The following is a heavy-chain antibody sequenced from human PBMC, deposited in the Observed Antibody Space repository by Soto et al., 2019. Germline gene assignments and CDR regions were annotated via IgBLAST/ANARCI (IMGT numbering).Heavy chain of an antibody. V-gene: IGHV3-23*01. CDR3: AKDLGPRITIFGVVIIGDAFDI. J-gene: IGHJ3*02. D-gene: IGHD3-3*01. CDR1: GFTFSSYA. CDR2: ISGSGGST. Sequence: GGSLRLSCAASGFTFSSYAMSWVRQAPGKGLEWVSAISGSGGSTYYADSVKGRFTISRGNSKNTLYLQMNSLRAEDTAVYYCAKDLGPRITIFGVVIIGDAFDIWGQGTLVTVSS.